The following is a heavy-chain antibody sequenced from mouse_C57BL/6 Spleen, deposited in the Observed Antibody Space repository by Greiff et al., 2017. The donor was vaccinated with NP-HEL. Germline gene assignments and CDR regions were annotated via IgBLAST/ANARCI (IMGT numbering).Heavy chain of an antibody. CDR1: GYTFTDYY. V-gene: IGHV1-26*01. CDR3: ARDEFPYYYGSSYYAMDY. J-gene: IGHJ4*01. CDR2: INPNNGGT. D-gene: IGHD1-1*01. Sequence: VQLQQSGPELVKPGASVKISCKASGYTFTDYYMNWVKQSHGKSLEWIGDINPNNGGTSYNQKFKGKATLTVDKSSSTAYMELRSLTSEDSAVYYCARDEFPYYYGSSYYAMDYWGQGTSVTVSS.